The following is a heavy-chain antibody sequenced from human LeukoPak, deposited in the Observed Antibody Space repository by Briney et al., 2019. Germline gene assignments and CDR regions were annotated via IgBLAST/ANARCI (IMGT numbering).Heavy chain of an antibody. CDR3: ASSGHEGYCSGGSCSDPYYYYGMDV. J-gene: IGHJ6*02. CDR2: IYASGGT. CDR1: GGSVSSYY. Sequence: AETLSLTCTASGGSVSSYYWSWIRQPAGKGLEWIGRIYASGGTNYNPSLKTQVTMSVDTSKNQFSLKLGSVTAADTAVYYCASSGHEGYCSGGSCSDPYYYYGMDVWGQGTTVTVSS. V-gene: IGHV4-4*07. D-gene: IGHD2-15*01.